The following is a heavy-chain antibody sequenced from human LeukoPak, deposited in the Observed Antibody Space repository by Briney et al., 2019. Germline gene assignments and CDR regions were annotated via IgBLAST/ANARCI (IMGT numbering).Heavy chain of an antibody. Sequence: KSSETLSLTCAVYGGSFSGYYWSWIRQPPGKGLEWIGDINHSGSTNYNPSLESRVTISVDTSKNQFSLKLSSVTAADTAVYYCARLGYGDYNPPIDYWGQGTLVTVSS. D-gene: IGHD4-17*01. CDR2: INHSGST. J-gene: IGHJ4*02. CDR1: GGSFSGYY. CDR3: ARLGYGDYNPPIDY. V-gene: IGHV4-34*01.